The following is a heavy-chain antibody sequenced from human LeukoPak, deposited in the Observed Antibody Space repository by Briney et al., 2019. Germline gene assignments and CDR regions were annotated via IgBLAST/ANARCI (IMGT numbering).Heavy chain of an antibody. V-gene: IGHV3-30*04. CDR1: GFTFSSYE. D-gene: IGHD6-13*01. CDR3: ARQQLVHSYFDY. Sequence: GGSLRLSCVASGFTFSSYEMNWVRQAPGKGLEWVAVISYDGSSKYYADSVKGRFTISRDNSKNTLYLQMNSLRAEDTAVYYCARQQLVHSYFDYWGQGTLVTVSS. J-gene: IGHJ4*02. CDR2: ISYDGSSK.